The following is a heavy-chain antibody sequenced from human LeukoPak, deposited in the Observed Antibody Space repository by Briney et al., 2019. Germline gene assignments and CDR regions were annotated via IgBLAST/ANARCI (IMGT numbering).Heavy chain of an antibody. CDR1: GFTFSSYG. J-gene: IGHJ5*02. D-gene: IGHD2-2*01. V-gene: IGHV3-30*02. CDR3: AKGLRIVVVPAAIKWFDP. CDR2: IRYDGSNK. Sequence: GGSLRLSCAASGFTFSSYGMHWVRQAPGKGLEWVAFIRYDGSNKYYADSVKGRFTISRDNSKNTLYLQMNRLRAEDTAVYYCAKGLRIVVVPAAIKWFDPWGQGTLVTVSS.